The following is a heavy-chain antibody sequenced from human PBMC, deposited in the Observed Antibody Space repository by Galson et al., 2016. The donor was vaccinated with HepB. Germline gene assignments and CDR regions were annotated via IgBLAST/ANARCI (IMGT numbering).Heavy chain of an antibody. Sequence: SLRLSCAASGIVVSSTHFSWVRQTPGKGLEWVSDIYRGGEAYHAGSVKGRFTISRDNSKNTLYLQMNSLRVEDTGVYYCARTDDYSTTRGFFDYWGQGTLVTGSS. D-gene: IGHD4-11*01. V-gene: IGHV3-66*02. CDR2: IYRGGEA. CDR3: ARTDDYSTTRGFFDY. CDR1: GIVVSSTH. J-gene: IGHJ4*02.